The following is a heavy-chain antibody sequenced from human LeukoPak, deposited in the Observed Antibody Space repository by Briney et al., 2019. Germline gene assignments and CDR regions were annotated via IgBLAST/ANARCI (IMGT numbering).Heavy chain of an antibody. V-gene: IGHV4-31*03. J-gene: IGHJ4*02. Sequence: PSETLSLTCTVSGGSISNGAYHWSWIRQHPRKGLEWIGYIYDGGSAYYNPSLKSRVTISVDTSKNQFSLKLSSVTAADTAVYYCARGAQMYYYDSSGYCDFDYWGQGTLVTVSS. CDR2: IYDGGSA. D-gene: IGHD3-22*01. CDR1: GGSISNGAYH. CDR3: ARGAQMYYYDSSGYCDFDY.